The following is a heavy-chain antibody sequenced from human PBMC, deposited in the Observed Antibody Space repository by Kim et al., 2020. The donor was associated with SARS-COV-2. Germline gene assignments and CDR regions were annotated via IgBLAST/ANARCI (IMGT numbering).Heavy chain of an antibody. V-gene: IGHV3-20*03. CDR3: ARKSGEQGFDY. J-gene: IGHJ4*02. Sequence: TGYADSVKGRFTISRDNAKNSLYLQMNSLRAEDTALYYCARKSGEQGFDYWGQGTLVTVSS. CDR2: T. D-gene: IGHD1-26*01.